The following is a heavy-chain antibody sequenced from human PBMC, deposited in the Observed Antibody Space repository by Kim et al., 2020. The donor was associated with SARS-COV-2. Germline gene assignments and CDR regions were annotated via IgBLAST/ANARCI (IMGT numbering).Heavy chain of an antibody. J-gene: IGHJ4*02. D-gene: IGHD6-19*01. V-gene: IGHV1-3*01. Sequence: ASVKVSCKASGYTFTSYAMHWVRQAPGQRLEWMGWINAGNGNTKYSQKFQGRVTITRDTSASTAYMELSSLRSEDTAVYYCARRYSSGWYDLTGFDYWGQGTLVTVSS. CDR3: ARRYSSGWYDLTGFDY. CDR1: GYTFTSYA. CDR2: INAGNGNT.